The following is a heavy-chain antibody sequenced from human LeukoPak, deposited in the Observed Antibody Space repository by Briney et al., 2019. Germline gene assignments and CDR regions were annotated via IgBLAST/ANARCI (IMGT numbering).Heavy chain of an antibody. J-gene: IGHJ4*02. D-gene: IGHD6-13*01. CDR2: IYHSGST. Sequence: SETLSLTCTVSGGSISSGGYYWSWIRQPPGKGLEWIGYIYHSGSTYYNPSLKSRVTISVDRSKNQFSLKLSSVTAADTAVYYCARAPGSSSSWYSYYFDYWGQGTLVTVSS. CDR1: GGSISSGGYY. CDR3: ARAPGSSSSWYSYYFDY. V-gene: IGHV4-30-2*01.